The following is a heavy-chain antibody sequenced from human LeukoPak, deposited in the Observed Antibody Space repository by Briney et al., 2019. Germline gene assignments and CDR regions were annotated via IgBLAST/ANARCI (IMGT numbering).Heavy chain of an antibody. J-gene: IGHJ4*02. D-gene: IGHD5-12*01. CDR2: LIGSSGST. V-gene: IGHV3-23*01. CDR3: AKGAYDYIEIGYFDS. CDR1: GFTSTDYA. Sequence: GGSLRLSCAASGFTSTDYATNWVRQAPGKGLEWVSVLIGSSGSTDYADSVKGRFTISRDNSKNTLFLQMNSLRADETAIYYCAKGAYDYIEIGYFDSWGQGTLVTVSS.